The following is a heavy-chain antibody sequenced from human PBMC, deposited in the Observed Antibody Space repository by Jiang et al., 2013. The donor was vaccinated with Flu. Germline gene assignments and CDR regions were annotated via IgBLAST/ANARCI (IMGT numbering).Heavy chain of an antibody. D-gene: IGHD3-22*01. CDR2: IWYDGSNK. CDR1: GFTFSSYG. V-gene: IGHV3-33*01. Sequence: VQLLESGGGVVQPGRSLRLSCAASGFTFSSYGMHWVRQAPGKGLEWVAVIWYDGSNKYYADSVKGRFTISRDNSKNTLYLQMNSLRAEDTAVYYCARGGGYYDSSGYFDYWGQGTLVTVSS. J-gene: IGHJ4*02. CDR3: ARGGGYYDSSGYFDY.